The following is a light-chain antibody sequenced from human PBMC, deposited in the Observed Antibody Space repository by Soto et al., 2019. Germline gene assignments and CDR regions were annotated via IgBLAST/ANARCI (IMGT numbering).Light chain of an antibody. CDR1: QSVSSSY. Sequence: PGERATLSCRASQSVSSSYLAWYQQKPGQAPRLLIYGASSGATGIPDRFSGSGSGTDFTLTISRLEPEDFAVYYCQQYGSSPLTFGGGTKVDIK. CDR2: GAS. V-gene: IGKV3-20*01. J-gene: IGKJ4*01. CDR3: QQYGSSPLT.